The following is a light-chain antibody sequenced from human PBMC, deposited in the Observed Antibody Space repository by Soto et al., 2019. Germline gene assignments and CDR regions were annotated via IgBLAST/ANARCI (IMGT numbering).Light chain of an antibody. J-gene: IGLJ1*01. CDR1: SSDVGAYNF. V-gene: IGLV2-14*01. CDR2: EVT. CDR3: SSYTSSNTPYV. Sequence: QSALTQPASVSGSPGQSITISCTGSSSDVGAYNFVSWYQHHPGKAPKLILYEVTTHPSGVSSRFSGSKSGNTASLTISGLQADDEAKYYCSSYTSSNTPYVVGTGTKLTVL.